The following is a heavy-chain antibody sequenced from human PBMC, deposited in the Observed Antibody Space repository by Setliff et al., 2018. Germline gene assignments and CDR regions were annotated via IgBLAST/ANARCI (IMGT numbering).Heavy chain of an antibody. CDR2: ITSSGDTM. Sequence: GGSLRLSCAASGFTFSDYYMSWIRQAPGKGLEWVSYITSSGDTMNYADSVKGRFTISRDNAKNSLRLQMNSLRAEDTAVYYCARGHTSMAPWGQGTLVTVSS. D-gene: IGHD5-18*01. V-gene: IGHV3-11*01. CDR3: ARGHTSMAP. J-gene: IGHJ5*02. CDR1: GFTFSDYY.